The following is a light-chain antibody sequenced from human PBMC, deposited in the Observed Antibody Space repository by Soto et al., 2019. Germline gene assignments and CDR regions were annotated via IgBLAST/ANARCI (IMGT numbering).Light chain of an antibody. CDR3: ASYTVSGTLI. CDR1: SNDVGGYDY. CDR2: EVT. J-gene: IGLJ2*01. Sequence: QSGLTQPASVSGSPGLSITISCTGTSNDVGGYDYVSWYRQHPDRAPRLLIYEVTNRPSGISDRFSGSRSGNTASLTISGLQADDEADYYCASYTVSGTLIFGGGTKLTVL. V-gene: IGLV2-14*01.